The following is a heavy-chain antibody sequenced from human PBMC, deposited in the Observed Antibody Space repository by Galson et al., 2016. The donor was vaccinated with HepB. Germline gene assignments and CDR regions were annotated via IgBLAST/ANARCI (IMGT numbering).Heavy chain of an antibody. CDR2: ISGSGIST. D-gene: IGHD3-22*01. CDR1: GLTFSSYA. CDR3: AKGLILNYYDSSGYYFQH. J-gene: IGHJ1*01. V-gene: IGHV3-23*01. Sequence: SLRLSCAASGLTFSSYAMSWVRQAPGKGLEWVSGISGSGISTYYADSVKGRFTISRDNSKNTLYLQMNSPRAEDTAIYYCAKGLILNYYDSSGYYFQHWGQGTLVTVSS.